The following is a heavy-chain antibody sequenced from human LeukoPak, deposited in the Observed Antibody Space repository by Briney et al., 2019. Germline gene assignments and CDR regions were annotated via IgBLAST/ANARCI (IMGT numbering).Heavy chain of an antibody. J-gene: IGHJ3*02. CDR2: ISNNGTTI. Sequence: GGSLRLSCAASGFTFSSYEMNWVRQAPGKGLEWVSKISNNGTTIYYGDSVKGRFNISRDNTKNSLYLQLHSLRAEDTTIYYCARTNWGLGGAFDIWGQGTMVTVSS. V-gene: IGHV3-48*03. CDR1: GFTFSSYE. CDR3: ARTNWGLGGAFDI. D-gene: IGHD7-27*01.